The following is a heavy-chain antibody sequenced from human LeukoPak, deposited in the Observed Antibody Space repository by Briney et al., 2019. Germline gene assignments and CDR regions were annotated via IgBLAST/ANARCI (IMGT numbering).Heavy chain of an antibody. Sequence: GGSLRLSCAASGFTVSSNYMSWVRQAPGKGLEWVSVIYSGGSTYYADSVKGRFTIPRHNSKSTLYLQMNSLRAEDTAVYYCARDGYYGSGFYYYGMDVWGQGTTVTVSS. CDR3: ARDGYYGSGFYYYGMDV. J-gene: IGHJ6*02. V-gene: IGHV3-53*04. CDR2: IYSGGST. D-gene: IGHD3-10*01. CDR1: GFTVSSNY.